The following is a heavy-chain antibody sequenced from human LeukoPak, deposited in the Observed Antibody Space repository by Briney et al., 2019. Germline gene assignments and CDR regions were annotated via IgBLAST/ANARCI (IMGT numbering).Heavy chain of an antibody. J-gene: IGHJ1*01. CDR2: ISSGSTYT. Sequence: PGGSLRLSCAASGFTFSDNYMSWIRQAPGKGLEWVSYISSGSTYTNYADSVKGRFTISRDNAKKSLYLQMNSLRAEDTAVYYCARDEQLVLGYFQHWGQGTLSPSPQ. CDR3: ARDEQLVLGYFQH. V-gene: IGHV3-11*05. CDR1: GFTFSDNY. D-gene: IGHD6-13*01.